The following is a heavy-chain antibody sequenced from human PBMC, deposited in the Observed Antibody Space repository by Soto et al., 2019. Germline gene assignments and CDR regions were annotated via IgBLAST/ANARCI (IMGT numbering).Heavy chain of an antibody. J-gene: IGHJ6*02. CDR1: EFIVSSHY. D-gene: IGHD1-26*01. Sequence: EVQVVESGGGLIQPGGSLRLSCVVSEFIVSSHYMTWVRQAPGKGLEFVSVMYVGGTTYYADSVKGRFTISRDTSKNILYRQMNSLRAEDTALYYCARGGSWHSYGLDVWGQGTTVTVSS. V-gene: IGHV3-53*01. CDR3: ARGGSWHSYGLDV. CDR2: MYVGGTT.